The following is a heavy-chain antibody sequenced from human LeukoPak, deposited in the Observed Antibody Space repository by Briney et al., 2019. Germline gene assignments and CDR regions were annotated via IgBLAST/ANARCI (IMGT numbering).Heavy chain of an antibody. D-gene: IGHD5-18*01. CDR2: INHSGST. CDR1: GGSFSGYY. Sequence: SETLSLTCAVYGGSFSGYYWSWIRQPPGKGLEWIGEINHSGSTNYNPSLKSRVTISVDTSKNQFSLKLSSVTAADTAVYYCARLGRRFERGYSYQWAYYYYMDVWGKGTTVTISS. V-gene: IGHV4-34*01. J-gene: IGHJ6*03. CDR3: ARLGRRFERGYSYQWAYYYYMDV.